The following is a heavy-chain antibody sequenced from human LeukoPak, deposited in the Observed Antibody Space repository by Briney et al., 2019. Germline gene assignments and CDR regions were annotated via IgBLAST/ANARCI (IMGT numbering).Heavy chain of an antibody. V-gene: IGHV5-51*01. CDR1: GYSFTSYW. D-gene: IGHD5-18*01. CDR2: IYPGDYDT. CDR3: ARQVDTAMVTFDY. J-gene: IGHJ4*02. Sequence: GESLKISCKGSGYSFTSYWIGWVRQMPGKGLEWMGIIYPGDYDTRYSPSFQGQVTISADKSISTAYLQWSSLKASDTAMYYCARQVDTAMVTFDYWGQGTLVTVSS.